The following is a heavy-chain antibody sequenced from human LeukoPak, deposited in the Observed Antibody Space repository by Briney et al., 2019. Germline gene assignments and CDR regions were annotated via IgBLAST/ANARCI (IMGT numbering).Heavy chain of an antibody. Sequence: SETLSLTCTVSGGSISSSSYYWGWIRQPPGKGLEWIGSIYYSGSTYYNPSLKSRVTISVDTSKNQFSLKLSSVTAADTAVYYWARDELTKNWFDPGAREPWSPSPQ. CDR3: ARDELTKNWFDP. J-gene: IGHJ5*02. D-gene: IGHD3-3*01. V-gene: IGHV4-39*07. CDR2: IYYSGST. CDR1: GGSISSSSYY.